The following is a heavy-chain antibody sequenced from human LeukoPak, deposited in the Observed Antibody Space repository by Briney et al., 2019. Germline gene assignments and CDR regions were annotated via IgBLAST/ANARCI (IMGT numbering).Heavy chain of an antibody. Sequence: SETLSLTCTVSSDSFSYYYWNWIRQPAGKGLEWIGRIYTSGSTNYNPSLKSRVTMSVDTSKNQFSLKLSSVTAADTAVYYCARGFGELSNHFDYWGQGTLVTVSS. CDR2: IYTSGST. V-gene: IGHV4-4*07. CDR3: ARGFGELSNHFDY. D-gene: IGHD3-10*01. J-gene: IGHJ4*02. CDR1: SDSFSYYY.